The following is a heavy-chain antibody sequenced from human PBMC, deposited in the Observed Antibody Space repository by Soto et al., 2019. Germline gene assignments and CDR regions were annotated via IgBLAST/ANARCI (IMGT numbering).Heavy chain of an antibody. CDR3: ARTILTGYYSGMDV. D-gene: IGHD3-9*01. CDR1: GGSISSSSYY. CDR2: IYHSGST. J-gene: IGHJ6*02. Sequence: PSETLSLTCTVSGGSISSSSYYWGWIRQPPGKGLEWIGSIYHSGSTYYNPSLKSRVTISVDTSKNQFSLKLSSVTAADTAVYYCARTILTGYYSGMDVSGQGTTVTVSS. V-gene: IGHV4-39*01.